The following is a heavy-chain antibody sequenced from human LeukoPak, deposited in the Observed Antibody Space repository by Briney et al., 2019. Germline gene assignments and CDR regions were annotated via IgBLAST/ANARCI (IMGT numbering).Heavy chain of an antibody. V-gene: IGHV3-9*01. J-gene: IGHJ3*02. D-gene: IGHD1-1*01. CDR3: AKEPNDLAFDI. CDR2: ISWNSGSI. Sequence: GRSLRLSCAASGLTFDDYAMHWVRQAPGKGLEWVSGISWNSGSIGYADSVKGRFTISRDNAKDSLYLQMNSLRPEDTALYYCAKEPNDLAFDIWGQGTTVTVSS. CDR1: GLTFDDYA.